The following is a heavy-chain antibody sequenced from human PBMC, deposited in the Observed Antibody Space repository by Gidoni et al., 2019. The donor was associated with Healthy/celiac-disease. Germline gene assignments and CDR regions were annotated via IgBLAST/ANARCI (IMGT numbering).Heavy chain of an antibody. CDR1: GFTFSSYA. V-gene: IGHV3-30-3*01. CDR2: ISYDGSNK. D-gene: IGHD2-2*01. CDR3: ASLVVPAQRDY. Sequence: QVQLVESGGGVVQPGRSLRLSCAASGFTFSSYALHWDRQAPGKGLEWVAVISYDGSNKYYADSVKGRFTISRDNSKNTLYLQMNSLRAEDTAVYYCASLVVPAQRDYWGQGTLVTVSS. J-gene: IGHJ4*02.